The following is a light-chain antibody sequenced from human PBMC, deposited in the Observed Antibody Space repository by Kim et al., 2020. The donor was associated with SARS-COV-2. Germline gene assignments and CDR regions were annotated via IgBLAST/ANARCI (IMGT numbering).Light chain of an antibody. J-gene: IGLJ2*01. CDR1: ELGDKY. V-gene: IGLV3-1*01. CDR2: EGT. Sequence: SYELTQPPSVSVFPGQTATIACSGDELGDKYACWYQQKPGQSPVLVIYEGTERPSGIPERFSGSKSGTTDTLTISGTQTLDEADYYCQAWDRRTVIFGGGTKLTVL. CDR3: QAWDRRTVI.